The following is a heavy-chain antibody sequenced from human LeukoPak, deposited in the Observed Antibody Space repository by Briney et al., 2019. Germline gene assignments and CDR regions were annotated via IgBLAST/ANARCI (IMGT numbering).Heavy chain of an antibody. CDR1: GYTFTSYD. D-gene: IGHD3-22*01. CDR2: MNPNSGNT. V-gene: IGHV1-8*01. Sequence: ASVKVSCKASGYTFTSYDINWARQATGQGLEWMGWMNPNSGNTGYAQKFQGRVTMTRNTSISTAYMELSSLRSEDTAVYYCARETYYYDSSGSIVWFDPWGQGTLVTVSS. J-gene: IGHJ5*02. CDR3: ARETYYYDSSGSIVWFDP.